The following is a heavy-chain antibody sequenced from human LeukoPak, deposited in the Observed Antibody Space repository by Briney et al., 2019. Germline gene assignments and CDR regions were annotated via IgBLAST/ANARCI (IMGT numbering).Heavy chain of an antibody. D-gene: IGHD6-19*01. J-gene: IGHJ5*02. Sequence: GGSVKVSCKVSGYTLTELSMHWVRQAPGEGGGWRGGFDPEDGETIYAQKFQGRVTMTEDTSTDTAYMELSSLRSEDTAVYYCATMGIAVAGRRGNWFDPWGQGTLVTVSS. CDR3: ATMGIAVAGRRGNWFDP. CDR1: GYTLTELS. V-gene: IGHV1-24*01. CDR2: FDPEDGET.